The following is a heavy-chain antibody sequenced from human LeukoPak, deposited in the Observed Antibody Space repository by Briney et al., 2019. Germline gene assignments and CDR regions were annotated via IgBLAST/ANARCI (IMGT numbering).Heavy chain of an antibody. Sequence: GGSLRLSCAASGFTVSSHYMSWVRQAPGKGLEWVSLIYSTGSTYYADSVRGRFTISRDNSKNTLYLQMNSLRAEDTAVYYCARDSSYYYYYMDVWGKGTTVIVSS. CDR2: IYSTGST. CDR1: GFTVSSHY. V-gene: IGHV3-53*01. J-gene: IGHJ6*03. CDR3: ARDSSYYYYYMDV.